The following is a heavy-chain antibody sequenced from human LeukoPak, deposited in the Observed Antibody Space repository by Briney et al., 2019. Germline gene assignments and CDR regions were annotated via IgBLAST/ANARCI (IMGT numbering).Heavy chain of an antibody. CDR2: ISVYNGNT. CDR1: GYSFTSYG. Sequence: ASVKVSCKASGYSFTSYGISWVRQAPGQGLEWMGWISVYNGNTNYAQNLQGRVTMTTDTTTSTAYMEPRSLRADDTAVYYCAREGIVGASGDFWGQGTLVTVSS. V-gene: IGHV1-18*01. J-gene: IGHJ4*02. CDR3: AREGIVGASGDF. D-gene: IGHD1-26*01.